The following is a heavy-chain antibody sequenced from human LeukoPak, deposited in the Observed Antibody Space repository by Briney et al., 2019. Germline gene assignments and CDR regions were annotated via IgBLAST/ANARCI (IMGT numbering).Heavy chain of an antibody. CDR1: GFTSSGFA. D-gene: IGHD2-21*01. J-gene: IGHJ6*03. CDR3: ARKEGDTYFSWYMDV. V-gene: IGHV3-23*01. CDR2: IIGSGRTA. Sequence: GGSLRLSCAASGFTSSGFAMSWVRQAPGQGLEWVSGIIGSGRTAFSAYSVNGRVTISRDNSKHTLYLQMNSLRAEDTAMYYCARKEGDTYFSWYMDVWGKGTTVTVSS.